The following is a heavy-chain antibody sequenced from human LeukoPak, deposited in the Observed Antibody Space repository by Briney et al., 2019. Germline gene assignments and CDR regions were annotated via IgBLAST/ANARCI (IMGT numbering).Heavy chain of an antibody. J-gene: IGHJ4*02. V-gene: IGHV3-7*01. Sequence: AGSRRLACAVSGVTGRSFWMSWGRQAPRKGLEWVANINQYGSEKYFVDSVKGRFTISRDNSKNSLHLHMNTLRGEDTAVYYCARERDGRFFDYWGQGTLVTVSS. CDR1: GVTGRSFW. D-gene: IGHD5-24*01. CDR3: ARERDGRFFDY. CDR2: INQYGSEK.